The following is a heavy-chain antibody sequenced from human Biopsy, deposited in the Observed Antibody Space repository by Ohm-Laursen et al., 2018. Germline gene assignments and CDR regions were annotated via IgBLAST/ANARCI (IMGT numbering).Heavy chain of an antibody. Sequence: SETLSLTCTVSGGSISSYYWTWIRQPPGKGLEWIGDVYYSGSTNRNPSLKSRLTILVDTSKNQFSLKLNSVTAADTAVYYCARESALAGDFDSWGQGTLVTVSS. CDR2: VYYSGST. CDR1: GGSISSYY. J-gene: IGHJ4*02. V-gene: IGHV4-59*12. CDR3: ARESALAGDFDS. D-gene: IGHD6-19*01.